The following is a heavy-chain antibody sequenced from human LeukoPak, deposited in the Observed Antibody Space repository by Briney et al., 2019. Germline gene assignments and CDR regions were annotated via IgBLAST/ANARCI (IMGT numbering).Heavy chain of an antibody. V-gene: IGHV4-59*01. CDR2: ISDIGSI. D-gene: IGHD2-2*01. Sequence: SETLSLTCTVSGGSISSYYWSWIRQPPGKGLEWIAYISDIGSINYNPSLKSRVTISVDTSKNQFSLKLSSVTAADTAVYYCARTRNNYYYYYGMDVWGQGTTVTVSS. CDR3: ARTRNNYYYYYGMDV. J-gene: IGHJ6*02. CDR1: GGSISSYY.